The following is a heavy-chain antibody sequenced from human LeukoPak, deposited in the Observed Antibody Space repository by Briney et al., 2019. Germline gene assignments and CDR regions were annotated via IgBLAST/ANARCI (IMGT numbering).Heavy chain of an antibody. CDR2: INHSGST. CDR1: GESFSGYY. Sequence: SETLSLTCAVYGESFSGYYWSWIRQPPGKGLEWIGEINHSGSTNYNPSLKSRVTISVDTSKNQFSLKLSSVTAADTAVYYCARAGGSSWFDPWGQGTLVTVSS. D-gene: IGHD1-26*01. J-gene: IGHJ5*02. V-gene: IGHV4-34*01. CDR3: ARAGGSSWFDP.